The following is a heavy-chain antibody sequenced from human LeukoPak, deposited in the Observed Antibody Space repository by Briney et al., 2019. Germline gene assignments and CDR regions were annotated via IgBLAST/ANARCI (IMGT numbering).Heavy chain of an antibody. CDR3: TRDSVYSSSWFSIR. Sequence: GGSLRLSCAASGLTFNTNFMNWVRQAPGKGLEWVSVIYSGGTTYYADSVPGRFTISRDSSKNTLYLQMNSLRAEDTAVYYCTRDSVYSSSWFSIRWGQGTLVTVSS. CDR1: GLTFNTNF. V-gene: IGHV3-53*01. J-gene: IGHJ4*02. D-gene: IGHD6-13*01. CDR2: IYSGGTT.